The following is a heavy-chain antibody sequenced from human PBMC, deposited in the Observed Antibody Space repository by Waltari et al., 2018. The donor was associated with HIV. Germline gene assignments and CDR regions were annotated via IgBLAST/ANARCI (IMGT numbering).Heavy chain of an antibody. J-gene: IGHJ6*02. Sequence: QVQLQQWGAGLLKPSETLSLTCAVYGGSFSGSYWSWLRQPPGTGLEWIGEINHSGSTNYNPSLKSRVTISVDTSKNQFSLKLSSVTAADTAVYYCAASRDGQQLESPYYGMDVWGQGTTVTVSS. V-gene: IGHV4-34*01. CDR2: INHSGST. D-gene: IGHD6-6*01. CDR1: GGSFSGSY. CDR3: AASRDGQQLESPYYGMDV.